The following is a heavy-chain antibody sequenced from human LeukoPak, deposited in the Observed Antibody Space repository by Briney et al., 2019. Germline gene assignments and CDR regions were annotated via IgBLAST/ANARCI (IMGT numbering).Heavy chain of an antibody. CDR2: VDPEDGET. Sequence: ATVKISCKVSGYTFTDYYMHWVQQAPGKGLEWMGLVDPEDGETIYAEKFQGRVTITADTSTDTAYMELSGLRSEDTAVYYCARVLRFLEWPFDYWGQGTLVTVSS. V-gene: IGHV1-69-2*01. CDR1: GYTFTDYY. J-gene: IGHJ4*02. CDR3: ARVLRFLEWPFDY. D-gene: IGHD3-3*01.